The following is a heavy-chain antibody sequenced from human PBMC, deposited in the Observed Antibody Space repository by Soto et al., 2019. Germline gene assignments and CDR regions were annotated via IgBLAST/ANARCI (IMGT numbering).Heavy chain of an antibody. CDR2: IWYDGSNK. V-gene: IGHV3-33*01. Sequence: GGSLRLSCAASGFTFSSYGMHWVRQAPGKGLEWVAVIWYDGSNKYYADSVKGRFTISRDNSKNTLYLQMNSLRAEDTAVYYCAVGTVTTSKSAFDIWGQGTMVT. J-gene: IGHJ3*02. CDR3: AVGTVTTSKSAFDI. D-gene: IGHD4-17*01. CDR1: GFTFSSYG.